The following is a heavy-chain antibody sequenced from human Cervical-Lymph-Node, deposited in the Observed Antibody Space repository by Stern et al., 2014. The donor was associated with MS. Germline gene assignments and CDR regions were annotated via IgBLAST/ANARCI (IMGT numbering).Heavy chain of an antibody. CDR1: GFSLSTTGMC. V-gene: IGHV2-70*15. D-gene: IGHD4-23*01. CDR3: ARTRGYGAKSAGLDY. CDR2: IDWDDDK. Sequence: QDQLVQSGPALVKPTQTLTLTCTFSGFSLSTTGMCVSWIRQPPGKALEWLARIDWDDDKYYSTSLKTRLTISKDTSKNQVVLTLTNMDPVDTATYYCARTRGYGAKSAGLDYWGQGTLVTVSS. J-gene: IGHJ4*02.